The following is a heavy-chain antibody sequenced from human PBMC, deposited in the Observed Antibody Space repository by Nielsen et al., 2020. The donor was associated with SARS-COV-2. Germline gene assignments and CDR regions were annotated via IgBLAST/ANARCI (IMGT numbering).Heavy chain of an antibody. D-gene: IGHD6-6*01. CDR1: GFTLSNYN. J-gene: IGHJ4*02. V-gene: IGHV3-74*01. CDR2: INRDGSVT. Sequence: GGSLRLSCAASGFTLSNYNMHWVRQGPGKGLVWVSRINRDGSVTNYADSVKGRFTISRDNAKNSLFLQMNSLRAEDTAVYYCARTGEYSSSSDYWGQGTLVTVSS. CDR3: ARTGEYSSSSDY.